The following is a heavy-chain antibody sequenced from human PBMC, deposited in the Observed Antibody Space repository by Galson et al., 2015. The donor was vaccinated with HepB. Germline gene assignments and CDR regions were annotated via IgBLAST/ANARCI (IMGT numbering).Heavy chain of an antibody. Sequence: SVKVSCKASGRTFSSYAINWVRQAPGQGLEWMGRINPMFGTTNYAQKFQGRVTIAADESTRTAYMELSSLRSEDTAAFYCARDPHYYDYSGWFDPWGQGTLVTVSS. J-gene: IGHJ5*02. V-gene: IGHV1-69*13. CDR3: ARDPHYYDYSGWFDP. CDR2: INPMFGTT. D-gene: IGHD3-22*01. CDR1: GRTFSSYA.